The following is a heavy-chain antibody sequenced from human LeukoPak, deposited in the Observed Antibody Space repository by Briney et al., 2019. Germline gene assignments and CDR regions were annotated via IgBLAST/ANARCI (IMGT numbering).Heavy chain of an antibody. J-gene: IGHJ4*02. CDR1: GFTFSNYW. Sequence: PGGSLRLSCAASGFTFSNYWVHWVRQAPGKGLVWVSRINRDGSTTNYADSVKGRFTVFRDNDKNTLNLQMHSLRAEDTAVYYCARDKKSGESSEIDYWGQGTLVTVSS. CDR3: ARDKKSGESSEIDY. CDR2: INRDGSTT. D-gene: IGHD3-10*01. V-gene: IGHV3-74*01.